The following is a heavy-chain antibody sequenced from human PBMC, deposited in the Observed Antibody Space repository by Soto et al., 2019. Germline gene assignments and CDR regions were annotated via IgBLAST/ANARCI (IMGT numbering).Heavy chain of an antibody. V-gene: IGHV1-2*04. CDR1: GYTFTGYY. J-gene: IGHJ4*02. Sequence: ASVKVSCKASGYTFTGYYMHWVRQAPGQGLEWMGWINPNSGGTNYAQKFQGWVTMTRDTSISTAYMELSRLRSDDTAVYYCARVRIPTSSIASAQFDYRGQGTLVTVSP. D-gene: IGHD6-13*01. CDR2: INPNSGGT. CDR3: ARVRIPTSSIASAQFDY.